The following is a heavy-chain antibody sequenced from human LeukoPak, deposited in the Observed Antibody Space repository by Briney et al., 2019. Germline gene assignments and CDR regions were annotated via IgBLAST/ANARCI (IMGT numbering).Heavy chain of an antibody. CDR1: GFTFSSYG. CDR2: IRYDGSNK. CDR3: AKDLWDGPQGDY. D-gene: IGHD3-16*01. V-gene: IGHV3-30*02. Sequence: SGGSLRLSXAASGFTFSSYGMHWVRQTPGKGLEWLAFIRYDGSNKYYADSVKGRFTISRDNSKNTPYLQMNSLRAEDTAVYYCAKDLWDGPQGDYWGQGTLVTVSS. J-gene: IGHJ4*02.